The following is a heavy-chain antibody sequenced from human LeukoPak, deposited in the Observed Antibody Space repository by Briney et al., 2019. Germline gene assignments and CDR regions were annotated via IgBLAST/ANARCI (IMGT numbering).Heavy chain of an antibody. V-gene: IGHV1-2*02. CDR3: ARAYCSSTSCFVNFDY. Sequence: ASVKVSCKASGYTFTGYYMHWVRQAPGQGLEWMGWINPNSGGTNYAQKFQGRVTMTRDTSISTAYMELSRLRSDGTAVYYCARAYCSSTSCFVNFDYWGQGTLVTVSS. CDR2: INPNSGGT. D-gene: IGHD2-2*01. J-gene: IGHJ4*02. CDR1: GYTFTGYY.